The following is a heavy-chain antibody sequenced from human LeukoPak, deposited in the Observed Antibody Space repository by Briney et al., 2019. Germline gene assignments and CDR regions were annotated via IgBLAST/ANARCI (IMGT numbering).Heavy chain of an antibody. CDR1: GDSISSSGYY. J-gene: IGHJ4*02. Sequence: PSETLSLTCSVSGDSISSSGYYWGWIRQPPGKGLEWIGSLSYSEDTYYNPSPKSRVTISVGTSKTQFSLNLTSVTASDTAVYYCARSRYGSYYPFDFWGQGTLVTLSS. D-gene: IGHD1-26*01. V-gene: IGHV4-39*01. CDR2: LSYSEDT. CDR3: ARSRYGSYYPFDF.